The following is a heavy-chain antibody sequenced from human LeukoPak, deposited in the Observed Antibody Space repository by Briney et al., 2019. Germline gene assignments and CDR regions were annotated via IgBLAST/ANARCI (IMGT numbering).Heavy chain of an antibody. D-gene: IGHD2-21*02. Sequence: ASVKVSCKASGYSFTSFGITWVRQAPGRGLEWMGWISPYDGNTNYAQNLQGRVTMTTDTSTTTAYMDLRSLRSDDTAVYYCARANIGCGGDCYDSNWFDPWGQGTLVTVSS. V-gene: IGHV1-18*01. CDR3: ARANIGCGGDCYDSNWFDP. J-gene: IGHJ5*02. CDR1: GYSFTSFG. CDR2: ISPYDGNT.